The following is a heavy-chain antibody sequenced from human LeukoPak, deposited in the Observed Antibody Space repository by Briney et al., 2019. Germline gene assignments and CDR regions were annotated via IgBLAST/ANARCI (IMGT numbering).Heavy chain of an antibody. CDR1: GFSFSSYG. CDR3: AKAPLVTGVTGY. CDR2: ISGGGPT. D-gene: IGHD1-20*01. Sequence: PGGSLRLSCAASGFSFSSYGMSWFRQAPGKGLEWVSTISGGGPTYYADSVKGRFTISRDNSKNTLYLQMNSLRAEDTAVYFCAKAPLVTGVTGYWGQGTLVTVSS. J-gene: IGHJ4*02. V-gene: IGHV3-23*01.